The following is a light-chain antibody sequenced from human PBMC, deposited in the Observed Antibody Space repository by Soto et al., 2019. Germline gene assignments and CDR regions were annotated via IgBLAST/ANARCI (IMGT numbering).Light chain of an antibody. CDR2: AAS. J-gene: IGKJ2*01. CDR3: QQANSFPYT. Sequence: DIPVTQSPSSVSASVGDRVSITCRASQDISTYLAWYQQRPGQAPKLLIYAASTLQSGVPSRFSGGGSGTDFTLTISSLQPEDFATYYCQQANSFPYTFGQGTKLDIK. CDR1: QDISTY. V-gene: IGKV1-12*01.